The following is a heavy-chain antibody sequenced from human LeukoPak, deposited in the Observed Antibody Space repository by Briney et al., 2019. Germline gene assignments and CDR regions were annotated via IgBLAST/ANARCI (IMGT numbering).Heavy chain of an antibody. CDR1: GFTFNNYA. V-gene: IGHV3-23*01. CDR2: TSGSGGTT. D-gene: IGHD1-14*01. Sequence: GGSLRLSCAASGFTFNNYAMNWVRQAPGKGLEWVSVTSGSGGTTYYADSVKGRFTISRDSSKNTLYLQMNSLRAEDTAVYYCAKVSGGGLYYDGMDVWGQGTTVTVSS. CDR3: AKVSGGGLYYDGMDV. J-gene: IGHJ6*02.